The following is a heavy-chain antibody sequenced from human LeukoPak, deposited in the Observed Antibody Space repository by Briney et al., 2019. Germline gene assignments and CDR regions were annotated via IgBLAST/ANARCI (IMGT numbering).Heavy chain of an antibody. CDR3: ARDIMVRGVIPWFDP. J-gene: IGHJ5*02. D-gene: IGHD3-10*01. V-gene: IGHV3-48*04. CDR2: ITSSSSTI. CDR1: GFTFSSYS. Sequence: GGSLRLSCAASGFTFSSYSMNWVRQAPGKGLEWVSYITSSSSTIYYADSVKGRFTISRDDAKNSLYLQMNSLRAEDTAVYYCARDIMVRGVIPWFDPWGQGTLVTVSS.